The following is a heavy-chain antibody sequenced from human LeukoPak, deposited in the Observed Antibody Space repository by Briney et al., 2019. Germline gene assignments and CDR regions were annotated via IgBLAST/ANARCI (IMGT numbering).Heavy chain of an antibody. Sequence: SGPALVKPTQTLTLTCTFSGFSLTTTGMRVSWIRQPPEKALEWLARIDWDDDKFYSTSLKTRLTISKDTSKNQVVLTMTNMDPVDTATYYCARLQGATIGAKWFDPWGQGTLVTVSS. CDR3: ARLQGATIGAKWFDP. D-gene: IGHD4/OR15-4a*01. CDR1: GFSLTTTGMR. CDR2: IDWDDDK. J-gene: IGHJ5*02. V-gene: IGHV2-70*04.